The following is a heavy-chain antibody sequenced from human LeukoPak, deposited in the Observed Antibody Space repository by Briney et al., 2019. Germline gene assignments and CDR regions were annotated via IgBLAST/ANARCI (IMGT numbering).Heavy chain of an antibody. CDR3: AKDAVPVYSSGWYDY. Sequence: GGSLRLSCAASGFTFSSYSMNWVRQAPGKGLEWVSSISSSSSYIYYADSVKGRFTISRDNAKNSLYLQMNSLRAEDTAVYYCAKDAVPVYSSGWYDYWGQGTLVTVSS. V-gene: IGHV3-21*01. J-gene: IGHJ4*02. CDR2: ISSSSSYI. CDR1: GFTFSSYS. D-gene: IGHD6-19*01.